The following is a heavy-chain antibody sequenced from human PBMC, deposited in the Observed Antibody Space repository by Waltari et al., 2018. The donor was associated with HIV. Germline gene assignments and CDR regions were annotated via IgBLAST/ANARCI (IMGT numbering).Heavy chain of an antibody. CDR3: VREKKLGLDGMDV. CDR2: INANTGGT. V-gene: IGHV1-2*02. CDR1: GFTFTGNY. Sequence: QDQLVQSGDEVKKPGASVKVSCKASGFTFTGNYIHWVRQAPGQGPEWMAWINANTGGTKSAQKFQGRVTVTRDTSGTTAFMELSGLRYDDTAVYYCVREKKLGLDGMDVWGQGTTVIVSS. D-gene: IGHD3-16*01. J-gene: IGHJ6*02.